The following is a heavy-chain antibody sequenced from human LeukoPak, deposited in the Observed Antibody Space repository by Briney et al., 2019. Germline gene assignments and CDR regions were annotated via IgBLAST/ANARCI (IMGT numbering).Heavy chain of an antibody. J-gene: IGHJ4*02. V-gene: IGHV1-69*05. CDR3: ARAVRGRRDGYLFDY. Sequence: SVKVSCKASGYTFTSYDISWVRQAPGQGLEWMGGIIPIFGTANYAQKFQGRVTITTDESTSTAYMELSSLRSEDTAVYYCARAVRGRRDGYLFDYWGQGTLVTVSS. CDR1: GYTFTSYD. D-gene: IGHD5-24*01. CDR2: IIPIFGTA.